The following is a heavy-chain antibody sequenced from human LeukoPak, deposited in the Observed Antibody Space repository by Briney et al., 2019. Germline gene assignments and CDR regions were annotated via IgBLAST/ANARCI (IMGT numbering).Heavy chain of an antibody. V-gene: IGHV4-34*01. CDR2: INHSGST. D-gene: IGHD3-10*01. J-gene: IGHJ5*02. CDR3: ARVEITMVRGVIIPRWFDP. CDR1: GESFSGYY. Sequence: TSETLSLTCAVYGESFSGYYWSWIRQPPGKGLEWIGEINHSGSTNYNPSLTSRVTISVDTSKNQFSLKLSSVTAADTAVYFCARVEITMVRGVIIPRWFDPWGQGTLVTVSS.